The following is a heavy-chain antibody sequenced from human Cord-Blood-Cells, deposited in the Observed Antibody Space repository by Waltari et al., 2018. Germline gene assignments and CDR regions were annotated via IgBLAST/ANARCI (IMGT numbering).Heavy chain of an antibody. D-gene: IGHD3-3*01. CDR3: ARGRIFGVVIEGWFDP. CDR1: GGSISSSSYY. V-gene: IGHV4-39*01. Sequence: QLQLQESGPGLVKPSETLSLTCTVSGGSISSSSYYWGWIRQPPGKGLEWIGSIYYSGSTSDTPTLKSRVTISVDTSKNQFSLKLSSVTAADTAVYYCARGRIFGVVIEGWFDPWGQGTLVTVSS. CDR2: IYYSGST. J-gene: IGHJ5*02.